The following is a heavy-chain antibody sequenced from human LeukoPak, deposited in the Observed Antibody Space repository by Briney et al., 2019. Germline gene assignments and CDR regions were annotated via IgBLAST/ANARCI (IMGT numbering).Heavy chain of an antibody. CDR1: GYTFTSYD. CDR2: MNPNSGNT. D-gene: IGHD3-3*01. CDR3: ARGPSWSGYSQPYYFDY. Sequence: GASVKVSSSASGYTFTSYDINWVRQAAGQGLEWMGWMNPNSGNTGYAQKFQGRVTITRNTSISTAYMELSSLRSEDTAVYSCARGPSWSGYSQPYYFDYWGQGTLSTGSS. V-gene: IGHV1-8*03. J-gene: IGHJ4*02.